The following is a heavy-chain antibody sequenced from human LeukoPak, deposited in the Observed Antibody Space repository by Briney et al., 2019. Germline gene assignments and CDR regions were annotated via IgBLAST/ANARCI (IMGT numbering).Heavy chain of an antibody. J-gene: IGHJ5*02. CDR3: ARDFAPSYRQHLNWFDP. V-gene: IGHV4-59*11. CDR2: IYYSGST. CDR1: GGSISSHY. D-gene: IGHD3-10*01. Sequence: SETLSLTCTVSGGSISSHYWSWIRQPPGKGLEWIGYIYYSGSTNYNPSLKSRVTISVDTSKNQFSLKLSSVTAADTAVYYCARDFAPSYRQHLNWFDPWGQGTLVTVSS.